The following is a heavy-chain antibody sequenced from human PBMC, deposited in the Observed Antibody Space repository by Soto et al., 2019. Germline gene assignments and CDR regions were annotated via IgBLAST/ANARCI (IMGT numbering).Heavy chain of an antibody. CDR3: ARGEALDY. V-gene: IGHV4-34*01. J-gene: IGHJ4*02. CDR1: GGSFSGYY. Sequence: QVQLQQWGAGLLKPSETLSLTYAVYGGSFSGYYWSWIRQPPGKGLEWIGEINHSGSTNYNPSLKSRVTISVDTSKNQFSLKLSSVTAADTAVYYCARGEALDYWGQGTLVTVSS. CDR2: INHSGST.